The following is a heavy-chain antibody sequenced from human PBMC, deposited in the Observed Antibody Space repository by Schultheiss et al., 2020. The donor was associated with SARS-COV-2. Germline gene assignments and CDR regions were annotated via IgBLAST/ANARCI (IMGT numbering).Heavy chain of an antibody. CDR1: GFTFSSYS. J-gene: IGHJ5*02. CDR3: AKAGGFGDLLSNNWFDP. CDR2: ISYDGSNK. Sequence: GGSLRLSCAASGFTFSSYSMNWVRQAPGKGLEWVAVISYDGSNKYYADSVKGRFTISRDNSKNTLYLQMNSLRAEDTAIYYCAKAGGFGDLLSNNWFDPWGQGTLVTVSS. D-gene: IGHD3-10*01. V-gene: IGHV3-30*12.